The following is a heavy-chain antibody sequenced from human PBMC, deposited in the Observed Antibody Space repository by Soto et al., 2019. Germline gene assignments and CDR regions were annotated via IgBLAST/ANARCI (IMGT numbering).Heavy chain of an antibody. CDR1: GGSISSSSYY. CDR3: ASHPSVAGPMIDY. CDR2: IYYSGST. D-gene: IGHD6-19*01. J-gene: IGHJ4*02. Sequence: SETLSLTCTVSGGSISSSSYYWGWIRQPPGKGLEWIGSIYYSGSTYYNPSLKSRVTISVDTSKNQFSLKLSSVTAADTAVYYCASHPSVAGPMIDYWGKGTLVTVSS. V-gene: IGHV4-39*01.